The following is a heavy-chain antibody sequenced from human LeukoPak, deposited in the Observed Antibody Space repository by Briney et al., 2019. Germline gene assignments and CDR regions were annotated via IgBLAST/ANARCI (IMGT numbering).Heavy chain of an antibody. J-gene: IGHJ4*02. CDR3: AVEGSSGSYYFDY. V-gene: IGHV1-69*04. Sequence: SVKVSCKASGYTFTSYGISWVRQAPGQGLEWMGRIIPILGIANYAQKFQGRVTITADKSTSTAYMELSSLRSEDTAVYYCAVEGSSGSYYFDYWGQGTLVTVSS. CDR1: GYTFTSYG. CDR2: IIPILGIA. D-gene: IGHD1-26*01.